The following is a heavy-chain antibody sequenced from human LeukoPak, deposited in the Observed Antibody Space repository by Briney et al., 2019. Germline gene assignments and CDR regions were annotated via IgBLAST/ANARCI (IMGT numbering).Heavy chain of an antibody. D-gene: IGHD3-10*01. CDR1: GFTFSNYG. J-gene: IGHJ6*02. V-gene: IGHV3-33*01. CDR3: ARCNLRYYGSGSYSAIYYGMDV. Sequence: GWSLTLSCPASGFTFSNYGMHWLRPAPAKGLAWVAVIWYDGSNKAYADTVKGRFTISRDNSKNTLYLQMNSLRAEDTAVYYCARCNLRYYGSGSYSAIYYGMDVWGQGTTVTVSS. CDR2: IWYDGSNK.